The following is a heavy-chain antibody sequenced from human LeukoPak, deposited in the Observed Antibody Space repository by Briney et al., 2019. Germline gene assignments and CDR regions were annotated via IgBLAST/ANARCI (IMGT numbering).Heavy chain of an antibody. V-gene: IGHV3-30*18. Sequence: GGSLRLSCAASGFTFSSYGMHWVRQAPGKGLEWVAVISYDGSNKYYADSVKGRFTISRDNYKNTLYLQMNSLRAEDTAVYYCAKDRTTTSYYYDSSAGEDYWGQGTLVTVSS. J-gene: IGHJ4*02. CDR3: AKDRTTTSYYYDSSAGEDY. D-gene: IGHD3-22*01. CDR2: ISYDGSNK. CDR1: GFTFSSYG.